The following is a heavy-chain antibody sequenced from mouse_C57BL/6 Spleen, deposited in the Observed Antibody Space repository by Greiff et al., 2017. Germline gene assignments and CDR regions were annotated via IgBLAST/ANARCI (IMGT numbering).Heavy chain of an antibody. V-gene: IGHV5-2*01. CDR1: EFAFPSHD. Sequence: EVHLVESGGGLVQPGESLKLSCASNEFAFPSHDMSWVRKTPEKRLELVAAINSDGGSTYYPDTMERRFIISRDNTKKTLYLQMGSLRSEDTALYYCARRSPYYYCSSYWYFDVWGTGTTVTVSS. CDR3: ARRSPYYYCSSYWYFDV. CDR2: INSDGGST. D-gene: IGHD1-1*01. J-gene: IGHJ1*03.